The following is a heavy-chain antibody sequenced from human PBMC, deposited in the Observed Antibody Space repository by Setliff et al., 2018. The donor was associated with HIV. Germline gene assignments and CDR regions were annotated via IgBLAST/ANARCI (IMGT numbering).Heavy chain of an antibody. D-gene: IGHD6-19*01. CDR3: TRVAPSGYNNGWYVGFLDS. V-gene: IGHV4-39*07. CDR2: IYYSGNT. Sequence: SETLSLTCTVSGGSISSSSYYWGWIRQPPGKGLEWIGTIYYSGNTYYNPSLERRDTMSVDTSQTQFSLELTSVTAADTGVYYCTRVAPSGYNNGWYVGFLDSWGQGTLVTVSS. CDR1: GGSISSSSYY. J-gene: IGHJ4*02.